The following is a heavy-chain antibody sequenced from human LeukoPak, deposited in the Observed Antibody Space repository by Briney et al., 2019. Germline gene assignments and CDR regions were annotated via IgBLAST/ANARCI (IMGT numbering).Heavy chain of an antibody. J-gene: IGHJ3*02. V-gene: IGHV4-31*03. CDR3: ARVGSSGAFDI. CDR1: GGSISSGGYY. D-gene: IGHD6-19*01. Sequence: SETLSLTCTVSGGSISSGGYYWSWIRQHPGKGLEWIGCIYYSGSTYYNPSLKSRVTISVDTSKNQFSLKLSSVTAADTAVYYCARVGSSGAFDIWGQGTMVTVSS. CDR2: IYYSGST.